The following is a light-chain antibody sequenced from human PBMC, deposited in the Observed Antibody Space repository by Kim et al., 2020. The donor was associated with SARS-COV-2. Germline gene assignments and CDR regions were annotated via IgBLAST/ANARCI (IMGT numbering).Light chain of an antibody. CDR1: SSDVGGYNY. CDR3: SSYTTRSTWV. CDR2: DGS. Sequence: GQSITIYCTGTSSDVGGYNYVSWYQQHPGKAPKLMIYDGSTRPSGVSNRFSGSKSGNTASLTISGLQAEDEADYYCSSYTTRSTWVFGGGTQLTVL. V-gene: IGLV2-14*03. J-gene: IGLJ3*02.